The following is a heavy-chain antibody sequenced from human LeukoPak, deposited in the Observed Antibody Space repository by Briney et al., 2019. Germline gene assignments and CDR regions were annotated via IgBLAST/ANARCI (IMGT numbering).Heavy chain of an antibody. D-gene: IGHD6-13*01. CDR2: IKSKTDGGTT. J-gene: IGHJ4*02. CDR1: GFTFSNAW. CDR3: TSHSSSWFTAY. Sequence: GGSLRLSCAASGFTFSNAWMSWVRQAPGKGLEWVGRIKSKTDGGTTDYAAPVKGRFTISKDDSKNTLYLQMNSLKTEDTAVYYCTSHSSSWFTAYWGQGTLVTVSS. V-gene: IGHV3-15*01.